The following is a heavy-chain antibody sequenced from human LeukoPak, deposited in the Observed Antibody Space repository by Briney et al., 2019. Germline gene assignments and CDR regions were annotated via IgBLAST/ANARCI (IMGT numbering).Heavy chain of an antibody. CDR2: IRGSGGST. CDR3: AKTPGGYSYRRPYYFDY. V-gene: IGHV3-23*01. J-gene: IGHJ4*02. Sequence: PGGSLRLSCAASGSTFSSYAMSCVRQAPGKGLEWVSAIRGSGGSTYYADSVKGRFTISRDNSKNTLYLQMNSLRAEDTAVYYCAKTPGGYSYRRPYYFDYWGQGTLVTVSS. D-gene: IGHD5-18*01. CDR1: GSTFSSYA.